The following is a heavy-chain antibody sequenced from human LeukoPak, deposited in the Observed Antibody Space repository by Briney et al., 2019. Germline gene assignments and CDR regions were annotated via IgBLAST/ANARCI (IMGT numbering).Heavy chain of an antibody. Sequence: GGSLRLSCAASGITFSSYGMHWVRQAPGKGLEWVAVTWYDGRNNYYADSVKGRFTISRDDSKTTVYLLMNSLRAEDTAVYYCAREVAPLYFHYGMDVWGEGTTVTVSS. V-gene: IGHV3-33*08. CDR2: TWYDGRNN. D-gene: IGHD2-21*01. CDR3: AREVAPLYFHYGMDV. J-gene: IGHJ6*01. CDR1: GITFSSYG.